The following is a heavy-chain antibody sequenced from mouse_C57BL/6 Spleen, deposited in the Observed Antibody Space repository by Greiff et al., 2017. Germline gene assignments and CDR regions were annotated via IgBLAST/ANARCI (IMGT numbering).Heavy chain of an antibody. CDR1: GYSITSGYY. D-gene: IGHD2-4*01. V-gene: IGHV3-6*01. Sequence: EVHLVESGPGLVKPSQSLSLTCSVTGYSITSGYYWNWIRQFPGNKLEWMGYISYDGSNNYNPSLKNRISITRYTSKNQFVLKLNSVTTEDTATYYCARDYDYDEGFAYWGQGTLVTVSA. J-gene: IGHJ3*01. CDR3: ARDYDYDEGFAY. CDR2: ISYDGSN.